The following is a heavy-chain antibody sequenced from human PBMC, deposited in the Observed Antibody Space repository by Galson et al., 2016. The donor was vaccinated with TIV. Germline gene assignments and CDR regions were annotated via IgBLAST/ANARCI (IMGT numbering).Heavy chain of an antibody. CDR3: ARDGHDFWSGGANTLDY. D-gene: IGHD3-3*01. Sequence: SLRLSCAASGFTFSSYTMHWVRQAPGQGLGWVSIISYDESNKYYADFVRGRFTISRDNSKNTLYLQMNSLRPEDTAVYYCARDGHDFWSGGANTLDYWGQGTLVTVSS. J-gene: IGHJ4*02. CDR2: ISYDESNK. V-gene: IGHV3-30*04. CDR1: GFTFSSYT.